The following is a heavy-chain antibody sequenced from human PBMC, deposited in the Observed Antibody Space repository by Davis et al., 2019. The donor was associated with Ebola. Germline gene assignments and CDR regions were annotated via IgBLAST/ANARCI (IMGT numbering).Heavy chain of an antibody. CDR1: GFTLTNYA. CDR3: ARDRVYSSGFDY. CDR2: VHGGNGNT. V-gene: IGHV1-3*01. J-gene: IGHJ4*02. Sequence: ASVKVSCKASGFTLTNYAIHWVRQAPGQRLEWMGWVHGGNGNTKYSQRFQGRVTITTDTSASTAYLDLSSLRSEDTAVYYCARDRVYSSGFDYWGQGTLVTVSS. D-gene: IGHD6-19*01.